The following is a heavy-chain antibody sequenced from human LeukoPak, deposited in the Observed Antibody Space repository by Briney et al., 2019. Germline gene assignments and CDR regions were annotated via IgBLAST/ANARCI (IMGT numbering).Heavy chain of an antibody. V-gene: IGHV3-30*04. CDR3: AKDNGAYY. CDR1: GFTFSSYA. Sequence: PGGSLRLSCAASGFTFSSYAMHWVRQAPGKGLEWVAVILSDDTSKYYADSVKGRFTISRDNSKNTLYLRMNSLRAEDTAVYYCAKDNGAYYWGQGTLVTVSS. J-gene: IGHJ4*02. CDR2: ILSDDTSK. D-gene: IGHD3-10*01.